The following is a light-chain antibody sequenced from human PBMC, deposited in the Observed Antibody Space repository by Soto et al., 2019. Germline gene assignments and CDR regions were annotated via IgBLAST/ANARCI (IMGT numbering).Light chain of an antibody. CDR1: SSDIGSYDL. J-gene: IGLJ2*01. Sequence: QSALTQPASASGYPGQSITISCTGASSDIGSYDLVSWYQQNPGKTPRLIIYEVNKRPWGVSNRFSGSKSGNTASLTISGLQAEYEADYYCCSYTSSNTLVFGGGTKLTVL. CDR2: EVN. CDR3: CSYTSSNTLV. V-gene: IGLV2-23*02.